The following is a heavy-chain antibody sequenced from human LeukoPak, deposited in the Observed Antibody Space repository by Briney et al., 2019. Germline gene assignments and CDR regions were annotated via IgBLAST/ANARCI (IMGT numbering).Heavy chain of an antibody. V-gene: IGHV3-48*03. CDR2: ISSSGSTI. J-gene: IGHJ6*03. CDR1: GFTFSSYE. CDR3: ARDVITFGGVIGDMDV. D-gene: IGHD3-16*02. Sequence: GGSLRLSCAASGFTFSSYEMNWVRQAPGKGLEWVSYISSSGSTIYYADSVKGRFTISRDNAKNSLYLQMNSLRAEDTAVYYCARDVITFGGVIGDMDVWGKGTTVTVSS.